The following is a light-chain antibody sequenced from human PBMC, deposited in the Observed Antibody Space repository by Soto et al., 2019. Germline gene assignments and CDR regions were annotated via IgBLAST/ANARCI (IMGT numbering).Light chain of an antibody. J-gene: IGKJ5*01. V-gene: IGKV3-20*01. Sequence: EIVLTQSPGILSLSQGERATLSCRASQSVSSNYLAWYQQRPGQAPRLLIYGASIRATGVPDRFSGSGSGTDFTLTISRLEPEDFALYYCQQYGSSPITFGQGTRLEIK. CDR3: QQYGSSPIT. CDR2: GAS. CDR1: QSVSSNY.